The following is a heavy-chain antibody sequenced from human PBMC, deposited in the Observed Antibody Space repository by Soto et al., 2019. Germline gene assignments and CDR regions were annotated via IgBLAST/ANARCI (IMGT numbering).Heavy chain of an antibody. Sequence: PXGSLILSCAASGFTFKCHAMHWVRQAPGKGLEYVSIIHTSGETTFYADAVKGRFIVSRDNSNNTLDLQMTSLKFEDSGVYYCVKGRDKHCSGRTCGLWMDLWGQGTKVTVSS. CDR3: VKGRDKHCSGRTCGLWMDL. CDR2: IHTSGETT. CDR1: GFTFKCHA. D-gene: IGHD6-19*01. V-gene: IGHV3-64D*06. J-gene: IGHJ6*02.